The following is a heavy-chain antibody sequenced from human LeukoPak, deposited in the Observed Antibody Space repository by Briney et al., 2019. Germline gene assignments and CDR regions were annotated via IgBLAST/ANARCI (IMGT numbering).Heavy chain of an antibody. D-gene: IGHD5-24*01. CDR3: GRGGEMATINY. V-gene: IGHV1-8*01. Sequence: GASVKVSCKTSGYTFTSYAINWVRQATGQGLEWMGWMNPDSANTGFAQKFQGRLTLTRNTSTRAAHMELSSLTSEDTAVYYCGRGGEMATINYWGQGTLDTVSS. CDR1: GYTFTSYA. CDR2: MNPDSANT. J-gene: IGHJ4*02.